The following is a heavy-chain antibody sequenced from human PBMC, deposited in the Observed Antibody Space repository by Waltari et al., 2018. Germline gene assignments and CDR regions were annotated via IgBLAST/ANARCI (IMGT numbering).Heavy chain of an antibody. CDR1: GGSFSGYY. CDR2: INHSGST. CDR3: ARGPEYCTNGVCYYYYGMDV. Sequence: QVQLQQWGARLLKPSETLSLTCAVYGGSFSGYYWSWIRQPPGKGLEWIGEINHSGSTNYNPSLKSRVTISVDTSKNQFSLKLSSVTAADTAVYYCARGPEYCTNGVCYYYYGMDVWGQGTTVTVSS. D-gene: IGHD2-8*01. V-gene: IGHV4-34*01. J-gene: IGHJ6*02.